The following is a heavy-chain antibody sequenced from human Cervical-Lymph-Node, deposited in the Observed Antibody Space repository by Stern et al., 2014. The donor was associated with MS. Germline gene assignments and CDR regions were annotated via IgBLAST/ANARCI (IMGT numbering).Heavy chain of an antibody. D-gene: IGHD4-17*01. Sequence: QVQLVESGGGVVQPGGSLRLSCAASGFTFRSYGMHWVRQAPGRGLEWVAFISYDGSDKYYADSAKGRFTISRDNSKNTLDLQVSILRVEGTTVFYCAKDRGDYGFRGYYAMDVWGQGTTVTVSS. CDR1: GFTFRSYG. V-gene: IGHV3-30*18. CDR3: AKDRGDYGFRGYYAMDV. J-gene: IGHJ6*02. CDR2: ISYDGSDK.